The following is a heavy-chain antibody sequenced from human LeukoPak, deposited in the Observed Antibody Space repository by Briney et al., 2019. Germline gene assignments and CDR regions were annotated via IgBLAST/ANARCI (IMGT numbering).Heavy chain of an antibody. CDR3: ATDRGWFFDN. CDR2: ISYDGSNK. D-gene: IGHD6-19*01. J-gene: IGHJ4*02. CDR1: GFTFSSYA. Sequence: GGSLGLSCAASGFTFSSYAMHWVRQAPGKGLEWVAVISYDGSNKYYADSVKGRFTISRDNSKNTLYLQMNSLRDEDTAVFYCATDRGWFFDNWGQGTLVTVAS. V-gene: IGHV3-30-3*01.